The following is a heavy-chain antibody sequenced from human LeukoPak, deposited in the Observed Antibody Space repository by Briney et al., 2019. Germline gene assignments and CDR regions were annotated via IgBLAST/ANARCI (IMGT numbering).Heavy chain of an antibody. CDR3: ARLQRLVPGYYYYGMDV. D-gene: IGHD2-2*01. V-gene: IGHV4-34*01. Sequence: SETLSLTCVVYGGSFSGYYWSWIRQPPGKGLEWIGEINHSGSTNYNPSLKSRVTISVDTSKNQFSLKLSSVTAADTAVYYCARLQRLVPGYYYYGMDVWGQGTTVTVSS. CDR1: GGSFSGYY. CDR2: INHSGST. J-gene: IGHJ6*02.